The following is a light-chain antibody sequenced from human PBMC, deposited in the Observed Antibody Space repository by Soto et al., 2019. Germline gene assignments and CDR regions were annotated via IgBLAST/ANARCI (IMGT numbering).Light chain of an antibody. CDR3: SSYTSSIL. V-gene: IGLV2-14*01. Sequence: QSALTQPASVSGSPGQSITISCTGTSSDVGGYNYVSWYQQHPGKAPKLMIYDVSNRPSGVSNRFSGSKSGNTASLTISGLQAEDEADYYSSSYTSSILFGGGTKLTVL. CDR2: DVS. CDR1: SSDVGGYNY. J-gene: IGLJ2*01.